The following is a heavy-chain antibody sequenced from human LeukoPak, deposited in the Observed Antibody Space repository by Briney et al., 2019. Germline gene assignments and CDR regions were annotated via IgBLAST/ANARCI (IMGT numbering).Heavy chain of an antibody. Sequence: GGSLRLSCAASGFTFSSYSMNWVRQAPGKGLEWVSSISSSSSYIYYADSVKGRFTISRDNAKNSLYLQMDSLRAEDTAVYYCARDLFSGSSMDVWGKGTTVTISS. J-gene: IGHJ6*03. CDR2: ISSSSSYI. V-gene: IGHV3-21*01. CDR3: ARDLFSGSSMDV. CDR1: GFTFSSYS. D-gene: IGHD3-10*01.